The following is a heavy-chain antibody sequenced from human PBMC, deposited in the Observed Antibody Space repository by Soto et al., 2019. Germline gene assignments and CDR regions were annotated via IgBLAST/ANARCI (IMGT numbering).Heavy chain of an antibody. D-gene: IGHD3-3*02. CDR2: ITAGGDDT. CDR3: ASKQSEGALDY. J-gene: IGHJ4*02. V-gene: IGHV3-23*01. Sequence: EVQLLESGGGLVQPGGSLRLSCAASGFTFSNSAMLWVRQAPGTGLEWVSGITAGGDDTHYADSVKGRFTISRDNSKNTLYLQMNSLRAGDTAVYFCASKQSEGALDYWGQGTLVTVSS. CDR1: GFTFSNSA.